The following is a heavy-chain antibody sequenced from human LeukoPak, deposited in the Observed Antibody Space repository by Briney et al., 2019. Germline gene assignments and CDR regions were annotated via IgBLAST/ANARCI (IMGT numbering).Heavy chain of an antibody. V-gene: IGHV3-74*01. CDR2: INSDGSST. J-gene: IGHJ4*02. CDR3: ARGRYYHGSGSGIEDY. D-gene: IGHD3-10*01. Sequence: PRGSLRLSCAASGFTFSSYWMHWVRQAPGNWLVWVSRINSDGSSTSYADSVKGRFTICRDNAKNTLYLQMNSLRAEDTAVYYCARGRYYHGSGSGIEDYWGQGTLVTVSS. CDR1: GFTFSSYW.